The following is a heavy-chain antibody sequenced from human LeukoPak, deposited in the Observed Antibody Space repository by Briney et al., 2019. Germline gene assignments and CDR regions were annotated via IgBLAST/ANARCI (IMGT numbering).Heavy chain of an antibody. CDR1: GGSISSSSYY. J-gene: IGHJ4*02. Sequence: SETLSLTCTVSGGSISSSSYYWGWIRQPPGKGLEWIGSIYYSGSTYYNPSLKSRVTISVDTSKNQFSLKLSSVTAADTAVYYCAKDLEPYSSSQYYFDYWGQRTLVTVSS. CDR3: AKDLEPYSSSQYYFDY. CDR2: IYYSGST. V-gene: IGHV4-39*02. D-gene: IGHD6-13*01.